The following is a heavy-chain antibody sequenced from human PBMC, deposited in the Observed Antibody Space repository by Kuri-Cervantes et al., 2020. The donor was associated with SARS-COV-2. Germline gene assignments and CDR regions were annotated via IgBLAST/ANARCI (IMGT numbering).Heavy chain of an antibody. CDR3: ARENPYNAGSAPNYIDN. J-gene: IGHJ4*02. V-gene: IGHV3-48*03. Sequence: GGSLRLSCAASGFTFSSYEMNWVRQAPGKGLEWVSYISSSGSTIYYADSVKGRFTISRDNAKNSLYLQLTNLRAEDTAIYYCARENPYNAGSAPNYIDNWGRGTLVTVSS. D-gene: IGHD5-24*01. CDR1: GFTFSSYE. CDR2: ISSSGSTI.